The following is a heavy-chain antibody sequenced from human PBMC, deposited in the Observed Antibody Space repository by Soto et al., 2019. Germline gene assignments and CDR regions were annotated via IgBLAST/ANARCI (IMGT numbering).Heavy chain of an antibody. D-gene: IGHD4-4*01. V-gene: IGHV3-30*18. Sequence: GGSLRLSCAASGFSFSNYGIHWVRQAPGKGLEWVAFISNDATKKYYADSLKGRFTISRDNSKNTLYLQMNSLRADDTAVYYCAKDRGLNDYSNDHFNHCGQGILVTVYS. CDR1: GFSFSNYG. CDR3: AKDRGLNDYSNDHFNH. CDR2: ISNDATKK. J-gene: IGHJ4*02.